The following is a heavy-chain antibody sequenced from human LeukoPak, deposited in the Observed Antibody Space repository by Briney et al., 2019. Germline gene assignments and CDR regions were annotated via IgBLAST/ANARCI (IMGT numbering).Heavy chain of an antibody. CDR3: ARGAPGDYYGSGSYSP. J-gene: IGHJ5*02. Sequence: SETLSLTCTVSGGSISSSSYYWSWIRQPPGKGLEWIGYIYYSGSTNYNPSLKSRVTISVDTSKNQFSLKLSSVTAADTVVYYCARGAPGDYYGSGSYSPWGQGTLVTVSS. V-gene: IGHV4-61*05. D-gene: IGHD3-10*01. CDR2: IYYSGST. CDR1: GGSISSSSYY.